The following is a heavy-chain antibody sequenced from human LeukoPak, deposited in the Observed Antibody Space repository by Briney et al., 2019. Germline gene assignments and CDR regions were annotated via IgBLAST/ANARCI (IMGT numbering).Heavy chain of an antibody. D-gene: IGHD4-23*01. Sequence: PGGSLRLSCAASGFNFTNYNMNWVRQAPGKGLEWVSSIHSSSGSIYYADSLKGRFTISRDNAKNSLYLQMNSLRAEDTAVYYCASGPGGNPLDYWGQGTLVTVSS. J-gene: IGHJ4*02. CDR1: GFNFTNYN. V-gene: IGHV3-21*01. CDR2: IHSSSGSI. CDR3: ASGPGGNPLDY.